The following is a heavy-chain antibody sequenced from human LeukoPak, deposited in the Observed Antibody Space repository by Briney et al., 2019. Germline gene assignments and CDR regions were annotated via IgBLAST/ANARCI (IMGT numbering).Heavy chain of an antibody. Sequence: PGGSLRPSCAASGFTFSSYSMNWVRQAPGKGLEWVSSISSSSSYIYYADSVKGRFTISRDNAKNSLYLQMNSLRAEDTAVYYCARRGVRGVDYWGQGTLVTVSS. CDR2: ISSSSSYI. D-gene: IGHD3-10*01. V-gene: IGHV3-21*01. J-gene: IGHJ4*02. CDR3: ARRGVRGVDY. CDR1: GFTFSSYS.